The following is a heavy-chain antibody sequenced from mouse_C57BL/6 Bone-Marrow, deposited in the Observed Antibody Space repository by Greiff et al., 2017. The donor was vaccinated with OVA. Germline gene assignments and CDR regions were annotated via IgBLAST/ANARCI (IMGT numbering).Heavy chain of an antibody. D-gene: IGHD2-4*01. Sequence: VQLQQPGAELVKPGASVKLSCKASGYTFTSYWMHWVKQRPGRGLEWIGRIDPNSGGTKYNEKFKSKATLTVDKPSSTAYMQLSSLTSEDSAVYYCAREADYDYDEVPWFAYWGQGTLVTVSA. CDR1: GYTFTSYW. V-gene: IGHV1-72*01. CDR3: AREADYDYDEVPWFAY. CDR2: IDPNSGGT. J-gene: IGHJ3*01.